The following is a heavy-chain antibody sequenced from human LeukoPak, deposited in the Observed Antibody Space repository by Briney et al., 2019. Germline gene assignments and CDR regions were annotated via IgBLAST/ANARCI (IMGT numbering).Heavy chain of an antibody. D-gene: IGHD3-3*01. CDR2: ISYDGSNK. CDR1: GFTFSSYA. Sequence: GGSLRLSCAASGFTFSSYAMHWVRQAPGKGLEWVAVISYDGSNKYYADSVKGRFTTSRDNSKNTLYLQMNSLRAEDTAVYYCARDRGYYDFWSGPRHYYYYGMDVWGQGTTVTVSS. CDR3: ARDRGYYDFWSGPRHYYYYGMDV. J-gene: IGHJ6*02. V-gene: IGHV3-30-3*01.